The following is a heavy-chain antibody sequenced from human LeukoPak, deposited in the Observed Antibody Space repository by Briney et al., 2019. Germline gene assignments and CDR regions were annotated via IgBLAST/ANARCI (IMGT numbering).Heavy chain of an antibody. V-gene: IGHV1-8*01. J-gene: IGHJ4*02. CDR1: GYTFTSYD. Sequence: ASVKVSCKASGYTFTSYDINWVRQATGQGLEWMGWMNPNSGNTGYAQKFQGRVTMTRSTSITTAYMELSSLRSEDTAVYYCARASTTTVTMWDRYWGQGTLVTVSS. CDR3: ARASTTTVTMWDRY. D-gene: IGHD4-17*01. CDR2: MNPNSGNT.